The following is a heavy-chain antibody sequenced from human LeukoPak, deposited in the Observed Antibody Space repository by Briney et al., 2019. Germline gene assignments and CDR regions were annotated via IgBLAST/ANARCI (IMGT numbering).Heavy chain of an antibody. J-gene: IGHJ5*02. CDR2: IIPIFGTA. D-gene: IGHD3-10*01. Sequence: AASVKVSCKASGYTFTSYGISWVRQAPGQGLEWMGGIIPIFGTANYAQKFQGRVTITADKSTSTAYMELSSLRSEDTAVYYCARVPQGRIVWFDPWGQGTLVTVSS. CDR1: GYTFTSYG. CDR3: ARVPQGRIVWFDP. V-gene: IGHV1-69*06.